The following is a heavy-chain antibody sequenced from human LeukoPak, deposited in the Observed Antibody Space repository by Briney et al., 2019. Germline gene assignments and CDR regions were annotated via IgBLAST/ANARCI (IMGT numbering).Heavy chain of an antibody. J-gene: IGHJ6*03. V-gene: IGHV4-4*02. D-gene: IGHD2-8*01. CDR2: TYHSGGT. CDR3: ATNGYYCMDV. Sequence: SETLSLTCAVSGGSISSSTNWWSWVRQPPGKGLEWIGETYHSGGTNYNPSLKSRITISVDKSQNQFSLKVNSLTAADTAVYYCATNGYYCMDVWGKGTTVTVSS. CDR1: GGSISSSTNW.